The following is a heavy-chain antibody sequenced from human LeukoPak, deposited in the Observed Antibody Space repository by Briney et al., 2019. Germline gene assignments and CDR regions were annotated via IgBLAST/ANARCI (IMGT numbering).Heavy chain of an antibody. Sequence: SETLSLTCTVSGGSMSNYYWSWIRQPPGKGLEWSGYIFSRGNTNYNPSLKIRVTISVDTPKSQFSLKLNYVTAADTGVYYCARVGDNSSYYYFIDFWGQGTLVTVSS. CDR3: ARVGDNSSYYYFIDF. CDR2: IFSRGNT. V-gene: IGHV4-4*08. J-gene: IGHJ4*02. CDR1: GGSMSNYY. D-gene: IGHD3-22*01.